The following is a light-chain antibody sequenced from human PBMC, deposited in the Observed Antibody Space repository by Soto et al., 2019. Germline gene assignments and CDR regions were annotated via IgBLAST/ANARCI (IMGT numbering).Light chain of an antibody. CDR2: DVS. CDR1: SSDVGGYNY. CDR3: SSYTSSFTYV. Sequence: QSALTQPASVSGSPGQSITISCTGTSSDVGGYNYVSWYQQHRGKAPKLMIYDVSVRPSGVSDRFSGSKSDNTASLTISGLQAEDEADYYCSSYTSSFTYVFGTGTKLTVL. V-gene: IGLV2-14*01. J-gene: IGLJ1*01.